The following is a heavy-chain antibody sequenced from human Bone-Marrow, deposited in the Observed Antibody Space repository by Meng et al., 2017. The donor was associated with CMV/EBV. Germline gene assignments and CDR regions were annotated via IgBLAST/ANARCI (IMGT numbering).Heavy chain of an antibody. CDR2: INPNSGGT. D-gene: IGHD6-13*01. J-gene: IGHJ4*02. V-gene: IGHV1-2*02. CDR1: GYTFTGYY. Sequence: ASVKVSCKASGYTFTGYYMHWVRQAPGQGLEWMGWINPNSGGTNYAQKFQGRVTMTRDTSISTAYMELSRPRSDDTAVYYCARDWIAGSPFDYWGQGTLVTVSS. CDR3: ARDWIAGSPFDY.